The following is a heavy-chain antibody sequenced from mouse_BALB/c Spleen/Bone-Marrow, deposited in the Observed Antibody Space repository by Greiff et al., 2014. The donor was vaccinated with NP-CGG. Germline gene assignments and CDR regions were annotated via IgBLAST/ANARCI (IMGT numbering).Heavy chain of an antibody. CDR2: IDPYNDGT. CDR3: AREGVDYFDY. CDR1: GYTFTSYV. V-gene: IGHV1-14*01. Sequence: VQLKESGPELVKPGASVKMSCKASGYTFTSYVMHWVKQQPGQGLEWFGYIDPYNDGTKYNEKFEGKATLTSDKSSSTAYMELSSLTSEDSAVYFCAREGVDYFDYWGQGTTLTVSS. J-gene: IGHJ2*01.